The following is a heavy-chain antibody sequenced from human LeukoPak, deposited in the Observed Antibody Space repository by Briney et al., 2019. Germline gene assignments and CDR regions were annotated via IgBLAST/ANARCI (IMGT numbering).Heavy chain of an antibody. CDR3: ARVDVAARSSIDY. CDR1: GGTFSSYA. J-gene: IGHJ4*02. Sequence: GASVKVSCKASGGTFSSYAISWVRQAPGQGLEWMGWISAYNGNTNYAQKLQGRVTMTTDTSTSTAYMELRSLRSDDTAVYYCARVDVAARSSIDYWGQGTLVTVSS. CDR2: ISAYNGNT. D-gene: IGHD6-6*01. V-gene: IGHV1-18*01.